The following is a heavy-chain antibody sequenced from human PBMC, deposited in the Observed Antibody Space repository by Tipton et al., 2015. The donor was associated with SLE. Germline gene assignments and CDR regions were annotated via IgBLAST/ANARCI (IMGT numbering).Heavy chain of an antibody. CDR2: ISSSSSTI. CDR3: AREWEYSSVRFPYYYYGMDV. Sequence: SLRLSCAASGFTFSSYSMNWVRQAPGKGLEWVSYISSSSSTIYYADSVKGRFTISRDNAKNSLYLQMNSLRAEDTAVYYCAREWEYSSVRFPYYYYGMDVWGQGTTVTVSS. J-gene: IGHJ6*02. V-gene: IGHV3-48*01. D-gene: IGHD6-6*01. CDR1: GFTFSSYS.